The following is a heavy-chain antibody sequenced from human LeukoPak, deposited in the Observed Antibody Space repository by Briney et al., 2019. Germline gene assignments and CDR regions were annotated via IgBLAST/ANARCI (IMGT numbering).Heavy chain of an antibody. J-gene: IGHJ4*02. CDR1: GFTFSNYA. Sequence: GGSLRLSCAASGFTFSNYAMSWVRQAPGKGLEWVSAISSTDAGTYHVDSVRGRFTISRDSSKNTLYLQMNSLGAEDAAVYYCAKAPVTSCRGAYCYTFDYWGQGTLVTVSS. D-gene: IGHD2-21*01. CDR2: ISSTDAGT. V-gene: IGHV3-23*01. CDR3: AKAPVTSCRGAYCYTFDY.